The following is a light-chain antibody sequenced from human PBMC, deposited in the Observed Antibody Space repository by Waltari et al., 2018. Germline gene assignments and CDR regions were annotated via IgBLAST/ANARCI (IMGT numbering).Light chain of an antibody. CDR2: EDR. CDR1: RSDVGSFNL. J-gene: IGLJ2*01. V-gene: IGLV2-23*01. Sequence: QSALTQPASVSGSPGQSITISCTGNRSDVGSFNLVPWYQPHPGKAPKLMIYEDRKRPSGVSNRFSGSKSDNTASLTISGLQAEDEAEYYCCSYAGRSTAVFGGGTKLTVL. CDR3: CSYAGRSTAV.